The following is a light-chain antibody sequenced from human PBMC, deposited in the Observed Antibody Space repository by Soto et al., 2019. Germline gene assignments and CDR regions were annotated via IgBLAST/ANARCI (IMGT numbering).Light chain of an antibody. CDR2: WAS. V-gene: IGKV4-1*01. Sequence: DIVMTQSPDSLAVSLGERAPINCKSSQSVLYSSNNNNYLAWYQQKPGQPPKLLIYWASTRESGVPDRFSGSGSGTDFTLTISSLQAEDVAVYYCQQYYSPPHTFGQGTKLEIK. J-gene: IGKJ2*01. CDR3: QQYYSPPHT. CDR1: QSVLYSSNNNNY.